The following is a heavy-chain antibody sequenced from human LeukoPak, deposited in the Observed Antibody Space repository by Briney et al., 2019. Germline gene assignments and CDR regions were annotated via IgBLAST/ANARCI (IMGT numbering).Heavy chain of an antibody. Sequence: GGPLRLSCAASGFTLSNPWVPCLRRAPGKGLECVAHLKEEGTDKFCVVSVTRRFNISREHPINSLYLQINSERPEDTAVYYCASWSDAWEFDSGGQGTLVSVSS. CDR2: LKEEGTDK. CDR1: GFTLSNPW. CDR3: ASWSDAWEFDS. D-gene: IGHD1-26*01. V-gene: IGHV3-7*05. J-gene: IGHJ4*02.